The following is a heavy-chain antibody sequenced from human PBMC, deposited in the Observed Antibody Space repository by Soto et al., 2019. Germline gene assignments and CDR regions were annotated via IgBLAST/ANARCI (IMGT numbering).Heavy chain of an antibody. CDR2: IYPGDSDT. Sequence: GESLKISWKGSGYSFTSYWIGWVRQMPGKGLEWMGIIYPGDSDTRYSLSFQGQVTISADKSISTAYLQWSSLKASDTAMYYCARHPNYGSGCSSGWFDPWGQGTLVTVSS. J-gene: IGHJ5*02. CDR1: GYSFTSYW. D-gene: IGHD3-10*01. CDR3: ARHPNYGSGCSSGWFDP. V-gene: IGHV5-51*01.